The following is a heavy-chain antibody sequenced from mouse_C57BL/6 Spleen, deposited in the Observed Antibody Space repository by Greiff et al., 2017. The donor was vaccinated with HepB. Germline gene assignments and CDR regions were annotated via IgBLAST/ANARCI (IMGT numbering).Heavy chain of an antibody. V-gene: IGHV1-81*01. CDR2: IYPRSGNT. CDR3: ARLRFINDYDEYFDV. CDR1: GYTFTSYG. Sequence: QVQLQQSGAELARPGASVKLSCTASGYTFTSYGISWVKQSTGQGLEWIGEIYPRSGNTYYNEKFKGKATLTADKSSSTAYMELRSLTSEDSAGYFCARLRFINDYDEYFDVWGTGTTVTVSS. D-gene: IGHD2-4*01. J-gene: IGHJ1*03.